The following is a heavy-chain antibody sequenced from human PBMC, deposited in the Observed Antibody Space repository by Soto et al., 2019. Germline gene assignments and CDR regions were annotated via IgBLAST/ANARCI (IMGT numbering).Heavy chain of an antibody. CDR1: GFTFSSYS. J-gene: IGHJ4*02. CDR3: ARSGSGWYSYYFDY. V-gene: IGHV3-48*01. D-gene: IGHD6-19*01. CDR2: ISSSSSTI. Sequence: EVQLVESGGGLVQPGGSLRLSCAASGFTFSSYSMNWVHQAPGKGLEWVSYISSSSSTIYYADSVKGRFTISRDNAKNSLYLQMNSLRAEDTAVYYCARSGSGWYSYYFDYWGQGTLDTVSS.